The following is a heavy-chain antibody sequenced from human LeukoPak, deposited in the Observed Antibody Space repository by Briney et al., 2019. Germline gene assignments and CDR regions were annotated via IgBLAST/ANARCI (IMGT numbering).Heavy chain of an antibody. V-gene: IGHV4-34*01. J-gene: IGHJ5*02. Sequence: SETLSLTCAVYGASFSSYYWSWIRQPPGKGLEWIGEINHSGSTNNNPSLKSRVTISVDTSKNQFSLKLSSVTAADTAVYNCARGHGVRAAQATNWYDPWGQGTLVTVSS. CDR1: GASFSSYY. CDR2: INHSGST. CDR3: ARGHGVRAAQATNWYDP. D-gene: IGHD1-26*01.